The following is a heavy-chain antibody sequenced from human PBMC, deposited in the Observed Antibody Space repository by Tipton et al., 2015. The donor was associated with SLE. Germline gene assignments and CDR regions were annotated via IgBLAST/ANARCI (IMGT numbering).Heavy chain of an antibody. CDR3: ARDLSFKMDV. J-gene: IGHJ6*02. CDR1: GFTFSDYT. V-gene: IGHV3-64*02. CDR2: INNNGVVR. Sequence: SLRLSCVASGFTFSDYTMHWVRQAPGKGLEYASAINNNGVVRYYGDSVQGRFTVSRDNSKNMLYLQMNSLRAEDTAVYYCARDLSFKMDVWGQGTPVTVSS.